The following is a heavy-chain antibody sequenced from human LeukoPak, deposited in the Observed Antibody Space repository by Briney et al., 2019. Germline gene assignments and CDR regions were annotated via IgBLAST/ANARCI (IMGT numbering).Heavy chain of an antibody. CDR1: GFTFSTYA. CDR3: ATKDNYYYYMDV. CDR2: ITDGGGGT. J-gene: IGHJ6*03. Sequence: GGSLRLSCAASGFTFSTYAMNWVRQAPGKGLEWVSEITDGGGGTDYGDSVKGRFTISRDNSKNTLYLQMSSLRAEDTAVYYCATKDNYYYYMDVWGKGTTVSVSS. V-gene: IGHV3-23*01.